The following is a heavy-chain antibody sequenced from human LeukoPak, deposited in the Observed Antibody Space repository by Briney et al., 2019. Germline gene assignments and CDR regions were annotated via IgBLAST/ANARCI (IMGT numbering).Heavy chain of an antibody. D-gene: IGHD2-2*01. CDR2: IIPILGIA. CDR3: ARDSAYCSSTSCKILDY. CDR1: GGTFSSYA. V-gene: IGHV1-69*04. J-gene: IGHJ4*02. Sequence: SVKVSCKAYGGTFSSYAISWVRQAPGQGLERMGRIIPILGIANYAQKFQGRVTITADKSTSTAYMELSSLRSEDTAVYYCARDSAYCSSTSCKILDYWGQGTLVTVSS.